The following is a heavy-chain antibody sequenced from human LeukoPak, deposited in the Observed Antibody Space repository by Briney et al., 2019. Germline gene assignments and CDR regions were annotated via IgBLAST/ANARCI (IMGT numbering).Heavy chain of an antibody. J-gene: IGHJ4*02. CDR1: GGSISTYY. V-gene: IGHV4-59*01. CDR2: VHYTGST. Sequence: SETLSLTCTVSGGSISTYYWSWIRQPPGKGLEWIGYVHYTGSTNYNPSLKSRVTISVDTSKNQFSLKLSSVTAADTALYYCARTIDSGASDYWGQGALVTVSS. D-gene: IGHD6-19*01. CDR3: ARTIDSGASDY.